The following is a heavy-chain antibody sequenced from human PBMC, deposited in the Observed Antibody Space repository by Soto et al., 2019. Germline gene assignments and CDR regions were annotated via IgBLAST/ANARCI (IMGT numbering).Heavy chain of an antibody. CDR3: AKADSGAAAGLDY. J-gene: IGHJ4*02. V-gene: IGHV3-23*01. CDR1: GFTFRSYA. CDR2: ISGSGAST. D-gene: IGHD6-13*01. Sequence: PGGSLRLSCAASGFTFRSYAMSWVRRAPGKGLEWVSAISGSGASTYDADSVKGRFTISRDNSKSTLYLQMSSLRAEDTAVYYCAKADSGAAAGLDYWGQGTLVTVSS.